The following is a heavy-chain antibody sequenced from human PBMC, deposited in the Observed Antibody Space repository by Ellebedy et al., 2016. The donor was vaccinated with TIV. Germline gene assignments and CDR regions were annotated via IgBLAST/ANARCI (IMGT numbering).Heavy chain of an antibody. D-gene: IGHD6-19*01. CDR2: ISVYNGNT. V-gene: IGHV1-18*04. J-gene: IGHJ4*02. CDR1: GYTFSTYG. CDR3: ARARGVTVAGSKDF. Sequence: ASVKVSCKASGYTFSTYGISWVRQAPGQGLEWMGWISVYNGNTDYAQKFQGRVILTTDTSTSTVYMELMNLTSDDTAVYYCARARGVTVAGSKDFWGQGTLVTVSS.